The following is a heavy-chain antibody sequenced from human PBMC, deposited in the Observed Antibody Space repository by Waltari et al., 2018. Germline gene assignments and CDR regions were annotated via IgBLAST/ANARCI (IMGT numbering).Heavy chain of an antibody. CDR2: IHHSGNT. J-gene: IGHJ4*02. V-gene: IGHV4-38-2*01. CDR3: ARGQGY. Sequence: QVQLQESGPGLVKPSETLSLTCAVSGYSISTDYYWVWTRQPPGKGLEWIGNIHHSGNTYSNPSLKSRVTISLDTSKNQFSLALSSRTAADTADYYCARGQGYWGQGTLVTVSS. CDR1: GYSISTDYY.